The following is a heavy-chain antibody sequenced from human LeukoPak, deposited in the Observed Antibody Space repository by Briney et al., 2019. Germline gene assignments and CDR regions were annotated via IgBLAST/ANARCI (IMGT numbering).Heavy chain of an antibody. D-gene: IGHD3-9*01. J-gene: IGHJ4*02. CDR3: ARDRVGRYFDWLEPSDY. V-gene: IGHV1-69*04. Sequence: SVKVSCKASGGTLSSYAISWVRQARGQGLEWMERIIPILGIANYAQKFQGRVTITADKSTSTAYMELSSLRSEDTAVYYCARDRVGRYFDWLEPSDYWGQGTLVTVSS. CDR1: GGTLSSYA. CDR2: IIPILGIA.